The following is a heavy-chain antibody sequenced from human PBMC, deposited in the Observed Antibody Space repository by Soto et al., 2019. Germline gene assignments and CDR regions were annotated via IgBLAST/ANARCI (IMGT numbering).Heavy chain of an antibody. J-gene: IGHJ6*02. CDR1: SDSMNSGGYY. CDR2: IYSNGDT. V-gene: IGHV4-31*03. CDR3: ARRGGSSSGYYYYAFDV. Sequence: SETLSLTCSVSSDSMNSGGYYWSWIRQHPGKGLEWIGYIYSNGDTYYNPSLKSRVTISVDTSKNQFSLNLTSVTAADTAVYYCARRGGSSSGYYYYAFDVWGQGTTVTVS. D-gene: IGHD6-6*01.